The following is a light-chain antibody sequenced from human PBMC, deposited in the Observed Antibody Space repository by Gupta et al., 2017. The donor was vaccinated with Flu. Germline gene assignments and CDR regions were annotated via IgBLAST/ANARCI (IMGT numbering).Light chain of an antibody. J-gene: IGLJ1*01. CDR1: SSDIFGSSS. Sequence: QSVTGTCTGISSDIFGSSSDPQHQQLPDHVPNVVIYDVIKRPSRVPDCFSGSKSAHTVSLPISEVQAEDDADYYSCTTTGGFYVFGTGTKVTVL. CDR3: CTTTGGFYV. V-gene: IGLV2-11*03. CDR2: DVI.